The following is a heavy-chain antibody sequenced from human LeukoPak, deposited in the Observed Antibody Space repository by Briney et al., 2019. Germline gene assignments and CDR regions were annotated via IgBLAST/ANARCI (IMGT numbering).Heavy chain of an antibody. CDR3: ARLSPYRSGSYYIS. D-gene: IGHD3-10*01. CDR1: GFTFSSYW. Sequence: GGSLRLSCAASGFTFSSYWMSWVRQAPGKGLEWVANIKQDGSEKYYVDSVKSRFTISRDNAKNSLYLQMNSLRAEDTAVYYCARLSPYRSGSYYISWGQGTLVTVSS. CDR2: IKQDGSEK. J-gene: IGHJ4*02. V-gene: IGHV3-7*01.